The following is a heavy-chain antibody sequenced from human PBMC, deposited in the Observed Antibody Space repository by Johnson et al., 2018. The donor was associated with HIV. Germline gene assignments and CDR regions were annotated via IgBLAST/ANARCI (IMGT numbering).Heavy chain of an antibody. CDR3: ARDRDGQQWRSAFDI. V-gene: IGHV3-11*01. Sequence: QVQLVESGGGLVQPGGSLRLSCAASGFTFSDYYMNWIRQAPGKGLEWLSNISGGGSVRYYADSVRGRLTITRDNYKNTLYLQMNSLGAEDQAVYYCARDRDGQQWRSAFDIWGQGTMVTVSS. CDR2: ISGGGSVR. D-gene: IGHD6-19*01. CDR1: GFTFSDYY. J-gene: IGHJ3*02.